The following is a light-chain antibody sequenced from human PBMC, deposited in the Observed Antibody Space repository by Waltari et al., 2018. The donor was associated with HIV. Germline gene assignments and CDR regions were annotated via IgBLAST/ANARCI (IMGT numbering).Light chain of an antibody. CDR1: QGISNW. J-gene: IGKJ4*01. CDR2: SAT. V-gene: IGKV1D-12*01. Sequence: IQVTQSPSSVSAGVGGRVTITCRTSQGISNWLAWYQQKPGKAPKLLIYSATSLESGVPSSFSGRGSGTDFSHTISNLQPEDFATYYCQQANSFPPPFGGGTKVEIK. CDR3: QQANSFPPP.